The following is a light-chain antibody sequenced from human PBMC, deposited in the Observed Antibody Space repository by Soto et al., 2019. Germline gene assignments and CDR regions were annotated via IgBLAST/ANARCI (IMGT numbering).Light chain of an antibody. CDR2: GAS. CDR3: QQRSNWPPA. V-gene: IGKV3D-20*02. Sequence: EIVLTQSPGILSLSPGERASLSCGASQSLSSNFLAWYQQKPGQAPRLLIYGASSRATGIPDRFSGTGSETDFTLTINRLEPEDFAVYYCQQRSNWPPAFGQGTRLEIK. J-gene: IGKJ5*01. CDR1: QSLSSNF.